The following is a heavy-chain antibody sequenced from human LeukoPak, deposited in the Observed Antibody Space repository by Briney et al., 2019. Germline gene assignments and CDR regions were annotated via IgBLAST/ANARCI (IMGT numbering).Heavy chain of an antibody. CDR2: IYYNGNT. CDR1: GGSISSYY. Sequence: SETLSHTCTVSGGSISSYYWIWLRQPPGKGLEWIGFIYYNGNTNYNPSLKSRVTISEDSSKSQSSLKLTSVTAADTAVYFCARDTPGIAPLWGQGTLVTVSS. CDR3: ARDTPGIAPL. J-gene: IGHJ4*02. D-gene: IGHD6-13*01. V-gene: IGHV4-59*01.